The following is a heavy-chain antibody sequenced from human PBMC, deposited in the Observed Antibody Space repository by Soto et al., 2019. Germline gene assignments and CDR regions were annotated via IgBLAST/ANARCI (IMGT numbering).Heavy chain of an antibody. D-gene: IGHD3-16*01. Sequence: QVQLVQSAAEVKKPGASVKVSCKASGYTFIRYGITWVRQAPGQGLEWMGWISAYNDYTIYAQKLQGRVTMTTDTSAXXXYXXLRGLKSDDTAVYYCARGGYYDNSWGKLSHYGLDVWGQGTSVTVSS. CDR3: ARGGYYDNSWGKLSHYGLDV. CDR2: ISAYNDYT. J-gene: IGHJ6*02. V-gene: IGHV1-18*01. CDR1: GYTFIRYG.